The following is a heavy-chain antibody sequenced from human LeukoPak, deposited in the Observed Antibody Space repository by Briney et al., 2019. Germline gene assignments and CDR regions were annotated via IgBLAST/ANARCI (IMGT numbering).Heavy chain of an antibody. CDR1: GFTFSSYS. V-gene: IGHV3-48*04. J-gene: IGHJ4*02. D-gene: IGHD3-22*01. CDR3: ARDSSGGPLFDY. Sequence: GGSLRLSCAASGFTFSSYSMNWVRQAPGKGLEWVSYISSSSTIYYADSVKGRFTISRDNAKNSLYLQMNSLRAEDTAVYYCARDSSGGPLFDYWGQGTLVTVSS. CDR2: ISSSSTI.